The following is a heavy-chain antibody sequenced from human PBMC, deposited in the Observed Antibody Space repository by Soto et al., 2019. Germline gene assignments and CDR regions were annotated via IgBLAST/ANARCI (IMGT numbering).Heavy chain of an antibody. CDR3: ARSALGCVGPFCYGLFDY. V-gene: IGHV1-3*01. D-gene: IGHD3-16*01. CDR1: GYTFSDYA. CDR2: INAGNGNT. Sequence: ASVKVSCKASGYTFSDYAMHWVRQAPGQRLEWMGWINAGNGNTKYSQKFQGRVTITRDTSATTAYMELSNLRSEDTAVYYCARSALGCVGPFCYGLFDYWGQGTLVTVSS. J-gene: IGHJ4*02.